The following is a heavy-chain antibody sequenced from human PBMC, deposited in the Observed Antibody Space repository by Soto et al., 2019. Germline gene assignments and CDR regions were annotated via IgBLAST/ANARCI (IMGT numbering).Heavy chain of an antibody. D-gene: IGHD2-21*02. CDR1: GFTFDDYA. J-gene: IGHJ4*02. V-gene: IGHV3-9*01. CDR2: ISLNSGSI. CDR3: AKGGHIVVVTATLFDY. Sequence: AGGSLRLSCAASGFTFDDYAMHWVRQAPGKGLEWVSGISLNSGSIGYADSVKGRFTISRDNAKNSLYLQMNSLRAEDTALYYCAKGGHIVVVTATLFDYWGQGTLVTVSS.